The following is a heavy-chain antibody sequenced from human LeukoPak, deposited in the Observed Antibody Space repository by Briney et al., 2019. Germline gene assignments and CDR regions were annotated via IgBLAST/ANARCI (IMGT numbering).Heavy chain of an antibody. CDR2: IYSGGST. V-gene: IGHV3-53*04. CDR3: ASFGVLSGSYERYFDY. D-gene: IGHD3-10*01. J-gene: IGHJ4*02. Sequence: GRSLRLSCAASGFTFSSYAMHWVRQAPGKGLEWVSVIYSGGSTYYADSVKGRFTISRHNSKNTLYLQMNSLRAEDTAVYYCASFGVLSGSYERYFDYWGQGTLVTVSS. CDR1: GFTFSSYA.